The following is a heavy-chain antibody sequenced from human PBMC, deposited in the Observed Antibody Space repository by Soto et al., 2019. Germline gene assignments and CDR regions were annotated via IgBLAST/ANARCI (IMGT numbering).Heavy chain of an antibody. CDR2: INAGNGNT. CDR3: ARGLSSGSYYTPPFDF. J-gene: IGHJ4*02. Sequence: ASVKVSCKASGYTFTSYAIHWVRQAPGQRLEWMGWINAGNGNTKYSQNFQGRVTITRDTSATTAYMDLNSLRAGDTAVYYCARGLSSGSYYTPPFDFWGQGTLVTVSS. D-gene: IGHD3-10*01. V-gene: IGHV1-3*01. CDR1: GYTFTSYA.